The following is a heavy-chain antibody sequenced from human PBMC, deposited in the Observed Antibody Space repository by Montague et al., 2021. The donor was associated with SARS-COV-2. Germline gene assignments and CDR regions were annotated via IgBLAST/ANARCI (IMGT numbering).Heavy chain of an antibody. CDR2: INHGGST. D-gene: IGHD2-2*01. CDR1: GGSFSDYH. J-gene: IGHJ6*02. Sequence: SETLSLTCAVYGGSFSDYHWTWIRQSPGEGLEWIGQINHGGSTKYNPSLKSRVTTSIDTSKKQFSLKLTSVTAADTAVYYCTREGYQVLWSDYYYYGMDVWGQGTTVTVSS. CDR3: TREGYQVLWSDYYYYGMDV. V-gene: IGHV4-34*01.